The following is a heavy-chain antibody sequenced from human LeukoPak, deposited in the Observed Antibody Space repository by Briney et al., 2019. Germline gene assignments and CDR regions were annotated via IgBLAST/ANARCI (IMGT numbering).Heavy chain of an antibody. Sequence: SETLSLTCTVSGGSVSSSSYHWGWIRQPPGKGLEWIGTIYHSGNTYYNPSLRSRVTISVDTSKNQFSLKLSSVTAADTAVYYCARHSYSVPHYFDYWGQGTLVTVSS. D-gene: IGHD3-10*02. CDR1: GGSVSSSSYH. CDR3: ARHSYSVPHYFDY. V-gene: IGHV4-39*01. CDR2: IYHSGNT. J-gene: IGHJ4*02.